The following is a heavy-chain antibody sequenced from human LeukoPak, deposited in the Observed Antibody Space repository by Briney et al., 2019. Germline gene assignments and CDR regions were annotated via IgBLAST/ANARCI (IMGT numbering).Heavy chain of an antibody. CDR1: GGSISSSSYY. V-gene: IGHV4-39*01. D-gene: IGHD1-20*01. Sequence: PSGTLSLTCTVSGGSISSSSYYWGWIRQPPGKGLEWIGSIYYSGSTYYNPSLKSRVTISVDTSKNQFSLKLSSVTAADTAVYYCARTLTGSAYYFDYWGQGTLVTVSS. J-gene: IGHJ4*02. CDR3: ARTLTGSAYYFDY. CDR2: IYYSGST.